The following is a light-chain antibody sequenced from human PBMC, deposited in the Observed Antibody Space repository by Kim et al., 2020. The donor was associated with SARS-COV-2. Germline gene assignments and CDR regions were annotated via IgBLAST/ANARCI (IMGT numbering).Light chain of an antibody. Sequence: QMTQSPPSLSASVGDTVTMTCRASQLISGWLVWYQQRPEKAPRCLIYEASSLQSGVPSRFSGSGSGTDFSLTISGLQPEDFATYYCLQYDTYPITFGQGTRLEIK. CDR3: LQYDTYPIT. CDR2: EAS. CDR1: QLISGW. V-gene: IGKV1D-16*01. J-gene: IGKJ5*01.